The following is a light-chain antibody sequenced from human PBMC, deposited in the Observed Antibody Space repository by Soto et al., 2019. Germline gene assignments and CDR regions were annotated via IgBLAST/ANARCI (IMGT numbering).Light chain of an antibody. J-gene: IGLJ1*01. V-gene: IGLV2-14*01. CDR3: SSYTSISTRV. CDR1: SSDVGGYNY. CDR2: DVS. Sequence: QSALTQPASVSGSPGQSITISCTGTSSDVGGYNYVSWYQQHPGKAPKLMVYDVSNRPSGVSNRFSGSKSGNTASLTISWLQAEDEADYYCSSYTSISTRVFGTVTKVTVL.